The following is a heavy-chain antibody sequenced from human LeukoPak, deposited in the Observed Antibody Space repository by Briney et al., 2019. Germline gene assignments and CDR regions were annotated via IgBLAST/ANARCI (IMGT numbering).Heavy chain of an antibody. Sequence: ASVKVSCKASGYTFTGYHMHWVRQAPGQRLEWMGRINPNSGGTNYAQKFQGRVTMTRVTSISTAYMELSRLRSDDTAVYYCTRGGDSSGWFDYWGQGTLVTVSS. CDR3: TRGGDSSGWFDY. CDR2: INPNSGGT. CDR1: GYTFTGYH. D-gene: IGHD6-19*01. V-gene: IGHV1-2*06. J-gene: IGHJ4*02.